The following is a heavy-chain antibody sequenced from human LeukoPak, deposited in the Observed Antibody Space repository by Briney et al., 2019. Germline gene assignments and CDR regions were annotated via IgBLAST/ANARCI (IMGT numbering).Heavy chain of an antibody. CDR1: GFTFSSYA. Sequence: GGSLRLSCAASGFTFSSYAMSWVRQAPGKGLEWVSVMYSGGSTHYADSVKGRFTISRDNSKNTLYLQMNSLRAEDTAVYYCARGYCTGGSCFYFDYWGQGTLVTVSS. V-gene: IGHV3-66*01. CDR2: MYSGGST. J-gene: IGHJ4*02. CDR3: ARGYCTGGSCFYFDY. D-gene: IGHD2-15*01.